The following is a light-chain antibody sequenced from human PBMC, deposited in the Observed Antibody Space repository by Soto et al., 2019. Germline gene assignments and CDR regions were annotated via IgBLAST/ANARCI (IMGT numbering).Light chain of an antibody. CDR1: QSVSSN. Sequence: EIVMTQSPATLSVSLGDRATLSCRASQSVSSNLAWYQQKPGQAPRLLIFGAFTRATGIPARFNGFGSGRQFTLAISSLQSDDFEVYYCQQYNNWPRTFGQGTKVDIK. CDR2: GAF. V-gene: IGKV3-15*01. CDR3: QQYNNWPRT. J-gene: IGKJ1*01.